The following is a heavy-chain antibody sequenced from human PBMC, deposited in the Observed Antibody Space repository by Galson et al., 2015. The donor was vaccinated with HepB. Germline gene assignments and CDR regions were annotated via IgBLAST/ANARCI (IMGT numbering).Heavy chain of an antibody. CDR1: GDSVSSNSAA. J-gene: IGHJ4*02. Sequence: CAISGDSVSSNSAAWNWIRQSPSRGLEWLGRTYYRSKWYSDYAVFVKSRITINPDTSKNQFSLQLNSVTPEDTAVYYCARGAYSSSWYYFDYWGQGTLVTVSS. D-gene: IGHD6-13*01. CDR3: ARGAYSSSWYYFDY. CDR2: TYYRSKWYS. V-gene: IGHV6-1*01.